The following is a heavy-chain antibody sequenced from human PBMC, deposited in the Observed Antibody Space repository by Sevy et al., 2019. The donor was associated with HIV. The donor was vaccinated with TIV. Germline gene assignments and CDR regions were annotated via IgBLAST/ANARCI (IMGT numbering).Heavy chain of an antibody. CDR3: ARDNWTPSNWFDP. V-gene: IGHV4-4*07. J-gene: IGHJ5*02. D-gene: IGHD1-1*01. CDR1: GGSISSYS. Sequence: SETLSLTCPVSGGSISSYSWSWLRQPAGKGLEWLARIYTTGSTDYNPSLKSRVTMSADTSQNQFSLKLTSVTAADTAVYYCARDNWTPSNWFDPWGQGALVTVSS. CDR2: IYTTGST.